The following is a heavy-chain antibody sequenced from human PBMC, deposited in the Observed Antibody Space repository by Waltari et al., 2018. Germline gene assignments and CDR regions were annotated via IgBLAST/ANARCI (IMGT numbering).Heavy chain of an antibody. Sequence: EVQLVQSGVEVKKPGESLKLSCKGSGYSFAKYWIGWVRQMPGKGLEWMGVIYPGDSTTKYSPSFQGQVTISADTSIDTAYLQWSSLKASDTAMYYCARQNIHSYGYGYFDYWGQGTLVTVSS. V-gene: IGHV5-51*01. CDR1: GYSFAKYW. J-gene: IGHJ4*02. CDR3: ARQNIHSYGYGYFDY. CDR2: IYPGDSTT. D-gene: IGHD5-18*01.